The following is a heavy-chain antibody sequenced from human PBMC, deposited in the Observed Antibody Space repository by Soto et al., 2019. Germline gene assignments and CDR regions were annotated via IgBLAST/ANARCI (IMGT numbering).Heavy chain of an antibody. CDR3: ARGGGYDHY. J-gene: IGHJ4*02. CDR1: GFTFSSYA. V-gene: IGHV3-48*01. D-gene: IGHD2-2*01. CDR2: ISSSSSTI. Sequence: PGGSLRLSCAASGFTFSSYAMHWVRQAPGKGLEWVSYISSSSSTIFYADSVKGRFTISRDNAENSLYLQMNRLRAEDTAVYYCARGGGYDHYWGQGTLVTVSS.